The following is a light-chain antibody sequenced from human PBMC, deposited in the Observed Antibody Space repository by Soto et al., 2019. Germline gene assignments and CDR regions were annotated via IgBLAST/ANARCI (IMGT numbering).Light chain of an antibody. V-gene: IGLV2-14*01. CDR2: AVR. J-gene: IGLJ1*01. Sequence: QSALTQPASVSGSPGQSITISCTGTSSDVGSYNYVSWYQQHPGKAPKLMIYAVRDRPSGISSRFSGSKSGNTASLTISGLQTEDEADYYCSSYTSSSTLFGTGTKVTV. CDR1: SSDVGSYNY. CDR3: SSYTSSSTL.